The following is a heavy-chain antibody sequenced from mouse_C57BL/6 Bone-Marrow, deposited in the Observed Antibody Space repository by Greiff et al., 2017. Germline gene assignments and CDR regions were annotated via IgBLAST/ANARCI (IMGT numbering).Heavy chain of an antibody. D-gene: IGHD2-2*01. V-gene: IGHV1-81*01. Sequence: QVQLKQSGAELARPGASVKLSCKASGYTFTSYGISWVKQRTGQGLEWIGEIYPRSGNTYYNEKFKGKATLTADKSSSTAYMELRSLTSEDSAVYFCARWGLRRPYAMDYWGQGTSVTGSS. CDR2: IYPRSGNT. J-gene: IGHJ4*01. CDR3: ARWGLRRPYAMDY. CDR1: GYTFTSYG.